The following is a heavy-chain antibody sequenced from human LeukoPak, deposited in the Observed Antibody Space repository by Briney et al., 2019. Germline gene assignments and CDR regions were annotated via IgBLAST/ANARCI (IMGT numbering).Heavy chain of an antibody. CDR3: AREGSTRDFDY. CDR1: GGSISSYY. V-gene: IGHV4-59*01. D-gene: IGHD2-2*01. J-gene: IGHJ4*02. Sequence: SETLSLTRTVSGGSISSYYWSWIRQPPGKGLEWIGYIYYSGSTNYNPSLKSRVTISVDTSKNQFSLKLSSVTAADTAVYYCAREGSTRDFDYWGQGTLVTVSS. CDR2: IYYSGST.